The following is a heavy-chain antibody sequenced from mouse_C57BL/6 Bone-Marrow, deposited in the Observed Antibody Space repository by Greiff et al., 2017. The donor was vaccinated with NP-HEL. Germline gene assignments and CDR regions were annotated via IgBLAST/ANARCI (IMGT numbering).Heavy chain of an antibody. CDR3: ARQQYYYGSSYDWYFDV. V-gene: IGHV1-56*01. CDR1: GYTFTSHW. J-gene: IGHJ1*03. D-gene: IGHD1-1*01. Sequence: QVQLQQSGPELVRPGASVKISCKAPGYTFTSHWMQCVRQRPGQGLEWIGEIFPGSGSTYYNEKFKGKATLTVDTSSSTAYMQLSSLTSEDSAVYFCARQQYYYGSSYDWYFDVWGTGTTVTVSS. CDR2: IFPGSGST.